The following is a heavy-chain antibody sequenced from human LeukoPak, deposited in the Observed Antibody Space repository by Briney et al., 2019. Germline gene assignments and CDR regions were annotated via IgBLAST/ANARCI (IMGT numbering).Heavy chain of an antibody. D-gene: IGHD4-23*01. J-gene: IGHJ4*02. V-gene: IGHV3-21*04. CDR1: GFTLSNYR. CDR2: ISSSSSYI. Sequence: PGGSLRLSCTASGFTLSNYRMNWVRQAPGKVLQWVSSISSSSSYIYYTDSVKGRFTISRDNARNSLYLQMNSLRAEDTAVYYCARATVVSPNYWGQGTLVTVSS. CDR3: ARATVVSPNY.